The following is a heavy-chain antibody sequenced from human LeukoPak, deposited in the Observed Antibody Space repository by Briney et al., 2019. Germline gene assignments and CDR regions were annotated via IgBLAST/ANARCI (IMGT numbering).Heavy chain of an antibody. CDR3: ARDSTYYYDSSGRDDAFDI. CDR2: IYYSGST. D-gene: IGHD3-22*01. J-gene: IGHJ3*02. Sequence: PSETLSLTCTVSGGSFSNYYWSWIRQPPGKGLEWIGYIYYSGSTNYNPSLKSRVTISVDTSKNQFSLKLSSVTAADTAVYYCARDSTYYYDSSGRDDAFDIWGQGTMVTVSS. CDR1: GGSFSNYY. V-gene: IGHV4-59*01.